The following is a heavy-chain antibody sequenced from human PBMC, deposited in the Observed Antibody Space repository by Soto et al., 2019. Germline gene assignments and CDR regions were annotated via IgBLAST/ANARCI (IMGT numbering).Heavy chain of an antibody. D-gene: IGHD2-8*01. CDR2: ISPSGDSM. J-gene: IGHJ6*02. CDR3: ARGGCTNGVCYTRRDYYYYGMDV. CDR1: GLTFSDFY. V-gene: IGHV3-11*01. Sequence: GGSLRLSCAVSGLTFSDFYMSWIRQAPGKGLEWVAYISPSGDSMSYADSVKGRFTISRDNAKNSLYLQMNSLRAEDTALYYCARGGCTNGVCYTRRDYYYYGMDVWGQGTTVTVSS.